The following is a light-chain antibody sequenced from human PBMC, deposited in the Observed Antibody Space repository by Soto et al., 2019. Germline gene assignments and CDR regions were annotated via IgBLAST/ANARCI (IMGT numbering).Light chain of an antibody. CDR2: EVS. J-gene: IGLJ1*01. CDR1: SSDVGGYNY. CDR3: AAWDDSLNGYV. Sequence: QSALTQPASVSGSPGQSITISCTGTSSDVGGYNYVSWYQQHPGKAPKLMIYEVSNRPSGVSNRFSGSKSGNTASLAISGLQSEDEADYICAAWDDSLNGYVFGTGTKLTVL. V-gene: IGLV2-14*01.